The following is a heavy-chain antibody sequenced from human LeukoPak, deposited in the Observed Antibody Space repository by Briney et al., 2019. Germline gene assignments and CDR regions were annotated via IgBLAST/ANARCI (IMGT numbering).Heavy chain of an antibody. D-gene: IGHD1-26*01. CDR3: ARVSALVGATVY. J-gene: IGHJ4*02. CDR1: GYTFTSYG. Sequence: ASVKVSCKASGYTFTSYGISWVRQAPGQGLEWMGWISAYNGNTNYAQRLQGRVTMTTDTSTSTAHMELRSLISDDTAVYYCARVSALVGATVYWGQGTLVTVSS. CDR2: ISAYNGNT. V-gene: IGHV1-18*01.